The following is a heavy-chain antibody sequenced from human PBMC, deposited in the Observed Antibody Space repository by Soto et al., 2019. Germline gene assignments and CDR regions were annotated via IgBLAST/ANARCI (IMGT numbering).Heavy chain of an antibody. Sequence: PGGSLRLSCAASGFPFSSYSMNWVRQAPGKGLEWVSSISKSSRYIYYADSVKGRFTISRDNAKNSLYLQMNSLRAEDTAVYYCARDYYDSFFDYWGQGTLVTVSS. CDR1: GFPFSSYS. V-gene: IGHV3-21*01. CDR3: ARDYYDSFFDY. J-gene: IGHJ4*02. CDR2: ISKSSRYI. D-gene: IGHD3-22*01.